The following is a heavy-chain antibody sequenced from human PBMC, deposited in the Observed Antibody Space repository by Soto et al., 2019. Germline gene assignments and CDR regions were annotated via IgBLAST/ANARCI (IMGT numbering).Heavy chain of an antibody. Sequence: SVKVSCKASGGSFSSLSINWVRQVPGQGLEWMGRIIPVIGTGNYPQKFQGRVTIIADESTNTVHMELSSLAYEDTAVYYCARMVESRPPDCWGQGTLVTVSS. D-gene: IGHD3-16*01. CDR2: IIPVIGTG. V-gene: IGHV1-69*08. J-gene: IGHJ4*02. CDR1: GGSFSSLS. CDR3: ARMVESRPPDC.